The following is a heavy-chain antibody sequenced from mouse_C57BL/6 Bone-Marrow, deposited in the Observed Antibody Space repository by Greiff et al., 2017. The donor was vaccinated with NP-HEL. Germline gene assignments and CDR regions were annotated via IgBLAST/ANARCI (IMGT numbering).Heavy chain of an antibody. CDR2: IHPNSGST. D-gene: IGHD1-1*02. J-gene: IGHJ3*01. CDR3: ARHWYKAWLAY. Sequence: QVQLQQPGAELVKPGASVKLSCKASGYTFTSYWMHWVKQRPGQGLEWIGMIHPNSGSTNYNEKFKSKATLTVDKSSSTAYMQLSSLTSEDSAVYYWARHWYKAWLAYWGQGTLVTVSA. V-gene: IGHV1-64*01. CDR1: GYTFTSYW.